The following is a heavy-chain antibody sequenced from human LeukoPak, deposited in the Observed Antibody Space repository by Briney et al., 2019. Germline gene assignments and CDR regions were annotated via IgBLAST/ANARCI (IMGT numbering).Heavy chain of an antibody. CDR2: IIPIFGTA. V-gene: IGHV1-69*06. CDR3: ARAPMVRGVSGSYNWFDP. CDR1: GGTFSSYA. D-gene: IGHD3-10*01. J-gene: IGHJ5*02. Sequence: ASVKVSCKASGGTFSSYAISWVRQAPGQGLEWMGGIIPIFGTANYAQKFQGRVTITADKSTSTAYMELSSLRSEDTAVYYCARAPMVRGVSGSYNWFDPWGQGTLVTVSS.